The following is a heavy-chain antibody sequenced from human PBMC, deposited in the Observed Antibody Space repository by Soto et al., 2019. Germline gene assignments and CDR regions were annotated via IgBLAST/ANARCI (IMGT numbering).Heavy chain of an antibody. D-gene: IGHD1-7*01. J-gene: IGHJ6*03. V-gene: IGHV6-1*01. CDR2: TYYRSRWYN. CDR1: GDSGSSNSAA. CDR3: AGTTSHQWYYMDV. Sequence: PSQTLSVTCAISGDSGSSNSAAWNWIRLSPSRGLEWLARTYYRSRWYNDYAVSVRSRITVNPDTSKNQFSLQLTSVTPEDTAVYYCAGTTSHQWYYMDVWGKGTTVTVSS.